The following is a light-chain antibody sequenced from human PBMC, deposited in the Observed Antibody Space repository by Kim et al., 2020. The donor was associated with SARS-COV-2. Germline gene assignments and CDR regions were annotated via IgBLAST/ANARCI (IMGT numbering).Light chain of an antibody. CDR1: SSDVGGYKY. CDR3: SSYTSSNTYV. CDR2: EVS. J-gene: IGLJ1*01. Sequence: QSALNQPASVSGSPGQSITISCTGTSSDVGGYKYVSWYQQHPGKAPKLMIYEVSNRPSGVSNRFSGSKSGNTASLTISGLQAEDEADYYCSSYTSSNTYVFGSGTKVTVL. V-gene: IGLV2-14*01.